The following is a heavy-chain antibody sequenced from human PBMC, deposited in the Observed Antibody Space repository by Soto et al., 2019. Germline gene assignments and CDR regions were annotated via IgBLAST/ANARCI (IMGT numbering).Heavy chain of an antibody. V-gene: IGHV4-30-4*01. CDR1: GGSINSDDFY. D-gene: IGHD2-15*01. CDR3: ARDRSSSPDYFDF. Sequence: TLSLTCTVSGGSINSDDFYWSWIRQPPGEGLEWIGFIYYNGRTSYTPSLESRLAISLDTSKNQFSLRLSSVTAADTAVYYCARDRSSSPDYFDFWGPGTLVTVSS. CDR2: IYYNGRT. J-gene: IGHJ4*02.